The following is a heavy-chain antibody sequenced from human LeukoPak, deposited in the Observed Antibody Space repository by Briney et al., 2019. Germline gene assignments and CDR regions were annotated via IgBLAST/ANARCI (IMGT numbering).Heavy chain of an antibody. J-gene: IGHJ6*02. V-gene: IGHV3-33*01. CDR1: GFTFSSYG. Sequence: GSLRLSCAASGFTFSSYGMHWVRQAPGKGLEWVAVIWCDGSNKYYADSVKGRFTISRDNSKNTLYLQMNSLRAEDTAVYYCARDKYSSGPTSYYYYGMDVWGQGTTVTVSS. CDR3: ARDKYSSGPTSYYYYGMDV. CDR2: IWCDGSNK. D-gene: IGHD6-19*01.